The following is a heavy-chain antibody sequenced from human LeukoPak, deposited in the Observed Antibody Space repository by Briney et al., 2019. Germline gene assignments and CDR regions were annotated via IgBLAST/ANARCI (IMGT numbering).Heavy chain of an antibody. J-gene: IGHJ5*02. CDR3: ARDNGYCSGGSCYWNWFDP. V-gene: IGHV1-69*04. Sequence: APVKVSCKASGGTFSSYTISWVRQAPGQGLEWMGRILPILGIANYAQKFQGRVTITADKSTSTAYMELSSLRSEDTAVYYCARDNGYCSGGSCYWNWFDPWGQGTLVTVSS. D-gene: IGHD2-15*01. CDR1: GGTFSSYT. CDR2: ILPILGIA.